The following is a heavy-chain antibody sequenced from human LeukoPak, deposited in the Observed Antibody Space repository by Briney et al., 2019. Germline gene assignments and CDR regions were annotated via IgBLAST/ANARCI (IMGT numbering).Heavy chain of an antibody. D-gene: IGHD6-6*01. CDR1: GYTFTTYY. Sequence: ASAKDSCKASGYTFTTYYMHTVRQAPGQGLEWMGWINPNSGDTNYAQKFQGRVTMTRDTSITTAYMELSRLRSDDTAVYYCATDRYSSSSGRFDPWGQGTLVTVSS. CDR3: ATDRYSSSSGRFDP. J-gene: IGHJ5*02. CDR2: INPNSGDT. V-gene: IGHV1-2*02.